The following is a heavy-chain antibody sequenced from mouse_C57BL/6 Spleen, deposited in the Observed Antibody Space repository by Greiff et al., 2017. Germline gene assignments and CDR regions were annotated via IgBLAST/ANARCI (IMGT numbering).Heavy chain of an antibody. CDR2: IWSGGST. J-gene: IGHJ4*01. CDR1: GFSLTSYG. V-gene: IGHV2-2*01. D-gene: IGHD1-1*01. CDR3: AREIYYYGSRWAMDY. Sequence: VMLVESGPGLVQPSQSLSITCTVSGFSLTSYGVHWVRQSPGKGLEWLGVIWSGGSTDYNAAFISRLSISKDNSKSQVFFKMNSLQADDTAIYYCAREIYYYGSRWAMDYWGQGTSVTVSS.